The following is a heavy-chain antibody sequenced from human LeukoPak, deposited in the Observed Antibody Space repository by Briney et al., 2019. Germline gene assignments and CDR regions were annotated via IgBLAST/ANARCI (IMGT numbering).Heavy chain of an antibody. V-gene: IGHV3-11*01. CDR1: GFTFSDYY. CDR2: ISGSGGSI. D-gene: IGHD5/OR15-5a*01. J-gene: IGHJ4*02. CDR3: AQQTVSTITILLY. Sequence: GGSLRLSCAASGFTFSDYYISWIRQTPGKGLEWVSYISGSGGSIYYADSVKGRFTISRDNAKNSLSLQMNSLRAEDSAVYYCAQQTVSTITILLYWGQGTLVTVSS.